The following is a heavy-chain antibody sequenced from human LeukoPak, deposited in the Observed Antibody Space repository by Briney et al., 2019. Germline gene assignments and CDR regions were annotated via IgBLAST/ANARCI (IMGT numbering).Heavy chain of an antibody. D-gene: IGHD2-8*01. J-gene: IGHJ4*02. CDR2: ISGSGGST. CDR3: ARDNRQDCTNGVCYRSQRLVFFDY. CDR1: GFTFSSYA. V-gene: IGHV3-23*01. Sequence: GGSLRLSCAASGFTFSSYAMSWVRQAPGKGLEWVSAISGSGGSTYYADSVKGRFTISRDNSKNTLYLQMNSLRAEDTAVYYCARDNRQDCTNGVCYRSQRLVFFDYWGQGTLVTVSS.